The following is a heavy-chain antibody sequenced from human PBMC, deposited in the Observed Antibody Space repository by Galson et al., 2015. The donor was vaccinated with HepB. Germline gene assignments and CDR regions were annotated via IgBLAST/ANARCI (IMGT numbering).Heavy chain of an antibody. J-gene: IGHJ6*02. V-gene: IGHV6-1*01. Sequence: CAISGDSVSSNSAAWNWIRQSPSRGLEWLGRTYYRSQWHNDYAVSVRSRITINPDTSKNQFSLQLNSVTPEDTAVYYCARDRWPQGYGVDVGAQGTTVTVSS. CDR1: GDSVSSNSAA. CDR2: TYYRSQWHN. D-gene: IGHD4-23*01. CDR3: ARDRWPQGYGVDV.